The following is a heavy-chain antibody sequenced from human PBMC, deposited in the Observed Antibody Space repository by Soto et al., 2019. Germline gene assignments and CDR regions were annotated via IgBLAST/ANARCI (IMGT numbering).Heavy chain of an antibody. Sequence: QVQLVESGGGVVQPGRSLRLSCAASGFSFSSYNMHWVRQAPGKGLEWVTFIWRDGNSQSHADSVKGRFTVSRDNSKNTLYLQMDSLRGEDTAVYYCATDSWGLEVWGQGTTVTVSS. D-gene: IGHD7-27*01. CDR3: ATDSWGLEV. CDR1: GFSFSSYN. CDR2: IWRDGNSQ. J-gene: IGHJ6*02. V-gene: IGHV3-33*01.